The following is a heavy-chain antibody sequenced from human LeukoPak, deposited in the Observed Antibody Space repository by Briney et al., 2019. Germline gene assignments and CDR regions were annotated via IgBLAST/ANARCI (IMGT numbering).Heavy chain of an antibody. CDR1: GFTFSNYW. D-gene: IGHD4-17*01. CDR2: IKQDGSAQ. Sequence: GGSLRLSCATSGFTFSNYWMSWVRQAPGKGLEGVANIKQDGSAQYYVDSVRGRFSISRDNAKRSLYMHMNGLRAEDTAVYYCARDPSGDYGDYGFWGQGTLVTVSS. CDR3: ARDPSGDYGDYGF. J-gene: IGHJ4*02. V-gene: IGHV3-7*01.